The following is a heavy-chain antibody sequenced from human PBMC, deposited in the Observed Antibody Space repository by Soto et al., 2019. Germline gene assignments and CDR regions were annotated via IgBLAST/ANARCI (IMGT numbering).Heavy chain of an antibody. Sequence: ASVKVSCKASGYTFTSYGISWVRQAPGQGLEWMGWISVYSGKTNYAQKLQGRVTMTTDTSTSTIYMELRSLRSDDTAVYYCARDRNGFGNWFEPWGQGTLVTVSS. CDR2: ISVYSGKT. CDR1: GYTFTSYG. D-gene: IGHD3-3*01. CDR3: ARDRNGFGNWFEP. J-gene: IGHJ5*02. V-gene: IGHV1-18*01.